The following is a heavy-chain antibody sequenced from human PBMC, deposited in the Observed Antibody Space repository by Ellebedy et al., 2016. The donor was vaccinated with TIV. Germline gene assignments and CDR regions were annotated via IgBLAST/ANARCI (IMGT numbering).Heavy chain of an antibody. CDR1: GFTVSSNY. Sequence: PGGSLRLSCAASGFTVSSNYMSWVRQAPGKGLEWVSVIYSGGSTYYADSVKGRFTISRDNSKNTLYLQMNSLRAEDTAVYYCARGGRGGSYRIYYFDYWGQGTLVTVSS. CDR2: IYSGGST. J-gene: IGHJ4*02. CDR3: ARGGRGGSYRIYYFDY. V-gene: IGHV3-66*01. D-gene: IGHD1-26*01.